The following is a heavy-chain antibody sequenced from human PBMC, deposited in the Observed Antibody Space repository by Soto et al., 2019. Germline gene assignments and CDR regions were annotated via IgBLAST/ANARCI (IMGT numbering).Heavy chain of an antibody. Sequence: SETLSLTCTVSGDSVSNYYWSWIRQPPGKGLEWIGYIYYIGSTKYNPSLKSRVTISVDTSRNQVSLRLSSVTAADTAIYYCARGSVLGEPYYFDYWGQGTLVTVSS. J-gene: IGHJ4*02. CDR2: IYYIGST. V-gene: IGHV4-59*02. CDR3: ARGSVLGEPYYFDY. CDR1: GDSVSNYY. D-gene: IGHD3-16*01.